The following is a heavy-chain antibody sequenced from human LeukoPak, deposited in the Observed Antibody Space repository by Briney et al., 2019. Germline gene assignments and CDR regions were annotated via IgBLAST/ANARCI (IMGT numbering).Heavy chain of an antibody. CDR1: RLSFNRHA. Sequence: GRSLRLSCVASRLSFNRHAMHWVRQAPGKGLEGVAVISFDGSRQYYADAVRGRFTISRDNSKSTLFLQMTSLRPDDTAVYYCARGSDYVWGSSRTEHGVDYWGQGTRVTVSS. D-gene: IGHD3-16*02. V-gene: IGHV3-30*04. CDR2: ISFDGSRQ. J-gene: IGHJ4*02. CDR3: ARGSDYVWGSSRTEHGVDY.